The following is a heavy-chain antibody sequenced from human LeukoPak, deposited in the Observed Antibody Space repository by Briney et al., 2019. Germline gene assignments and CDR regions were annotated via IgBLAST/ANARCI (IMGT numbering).Heavy chain of an antibody. CDR3: ARASLSIFGVVNPFDN. J-gene: IGHJ4*02. Sequence: PSETLSLTCSVSGGSISSSSYYWGWIRQPPGKGLEWIGDVIYTGRANYNPSLTSRVTISIDTSKNQFSLNLTSVTAADTAMYYCARASLSIFGVVNPFDNWGQGTLVTVSS. CDR2: VIYTGRA. V-gene: IGHV4-39*07. CDR1: GGSISSSSYY. D-gene: IGHD3-3*01.